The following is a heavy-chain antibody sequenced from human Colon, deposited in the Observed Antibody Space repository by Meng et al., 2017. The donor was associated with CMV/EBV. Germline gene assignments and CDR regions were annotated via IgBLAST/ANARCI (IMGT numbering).Heavy chain of an antibody. CDR2: FGGDGFST. Sequence: GESLKISCAASGFTFSTYAMSWVRQTPGKGLDWVSTFGGDGFSTYYAGSVKGRFTISRDNSKNTLFLQMNSLRPEDTAVYYCAKGGGTYYGRFNSWGPGTLVTVSS. CDR1: GFTFSTYA. J-gene: IGHJ4*02. D-gene: IGHD1-26*01. CDR3: AKGGGTYYGRFNS. V-gene: IGHV3-23*01.